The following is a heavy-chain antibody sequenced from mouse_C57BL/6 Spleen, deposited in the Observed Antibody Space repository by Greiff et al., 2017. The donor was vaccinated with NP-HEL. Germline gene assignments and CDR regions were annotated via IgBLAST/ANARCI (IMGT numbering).Heavy chain of an antibody. CDR3: ARSGFNYYGSSDY. CDR2: IYPGDGDT. D-gene: IGHD1-1*01. V-gene: IGHV1-80*01. Sequence: QVQLKESGAELVKPGASVKISCKASGYAFSSYWMNWVKQRPGKGLEWIGQIYPGDGDTNYNGKFKGKATLTADKSSSTAYMQLSSLTSEDSAVYFCARSGFNYYGSSDYWGQGTTLTVSS. CDR1: GYAFSSYW. J-gene: IGHJ2*01.